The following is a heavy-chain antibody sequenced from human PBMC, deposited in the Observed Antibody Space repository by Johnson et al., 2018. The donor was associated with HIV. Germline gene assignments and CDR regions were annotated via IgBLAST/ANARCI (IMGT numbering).Heavy chain of an antibody. J-gene: IGHJ3*02. Sequence: QLVESGGGLVQPGGSLRLSCAASGFTFSSYAMSWVRQAPGKGLEWVSAISGSGGSTYYADSVKGRFTISRDNSKNTLYLQMNSLRAEDTAVYYCAKDYWWLVNSPDAFDIWGQGTMVTVSS. CDR1: GFTFSSYA. D-gene: IGHD6-19*01. CDR3: AKDYWWLVNSPDAFDI. V-gene: IGHV3-23*04. CDR2: ISGSGGST.